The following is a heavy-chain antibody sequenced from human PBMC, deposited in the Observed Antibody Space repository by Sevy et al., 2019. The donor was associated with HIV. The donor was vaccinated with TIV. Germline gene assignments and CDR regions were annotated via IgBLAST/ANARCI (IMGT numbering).Heavy chain of an antibody. CDR2: ISGSGDNT. D-gene: IGHD3-10*01. CDR3: AKAKDGSVGYYNVYYNGMDV. CDR1: GFSFTSYA. J-gene: IGHJ6*02. Sequence: GGSLRLSCAASGFSFTSYAMNLVRQAPGKGLEWVSTISGSGDNTYFADSVKGRFTISRDNFKSTLYLQMNSLRAEDTAVYYCAKAKDGSVGYYNVYYNGMDVWGQGTTVTVSS. V-gene: IGHV3-23*01.